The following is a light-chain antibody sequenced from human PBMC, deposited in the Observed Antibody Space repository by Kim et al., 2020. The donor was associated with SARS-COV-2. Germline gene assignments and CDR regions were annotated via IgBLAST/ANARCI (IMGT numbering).Light chain of an antibody. Sequence: LRVTISCSGSGSNIGRYYGYWSQQLPGTAPKLRIYRNNQRPSGVPDRFSGSKSGTAASLAISGLRSEDEADYYCAAWDDSLSGHYVFGTGTKVTVL. V-gene: IGLV1-47*01. J-gene: IGLJ1*01. CDR3: AAWDDSLSGHYV. CDR1: GSNIGRYY. CDR2: RNN.